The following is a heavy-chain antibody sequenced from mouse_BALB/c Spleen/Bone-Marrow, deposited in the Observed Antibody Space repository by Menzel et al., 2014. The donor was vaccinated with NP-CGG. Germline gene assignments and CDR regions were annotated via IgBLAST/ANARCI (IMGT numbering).Heavy chain of an antibody. V-gene: IGHV1-4*01. J-gene: IGHJ2*01. D-gene: IGHD1-1*01. CDR2: INPSSGYT. CDR1: GYTFTSYT. CDR3: ARESLYGSNYY. Sequence: QVQLQQSGAELARPGASVKMSCKASGYTFTSYTMHWVKQRPGQGLEWIGYINPSSGYTNYNQKFKDKATLTADKSSSTAYMQLSGLTSEDSAVYYCARESLYGSNYYWGQGTTLTVSS.